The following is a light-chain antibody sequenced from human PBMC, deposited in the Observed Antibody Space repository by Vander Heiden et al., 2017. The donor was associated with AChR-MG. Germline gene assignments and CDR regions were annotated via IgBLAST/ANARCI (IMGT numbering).Light chain of an antibody. V-gene: IGKV3-15*01. CDR3: QQDNNWPPYT. CDR2: GAS. Sequence: QSVSSNLAWYQQKPGQAPRLLIYGASTRATGIPARFSGSGSGSEFTLTISSLQSEDFAVYYCQQDNNWPPYTFGHGTKLEIK. J-gene: IGKJ2*01. CDR1: QSVSSN.